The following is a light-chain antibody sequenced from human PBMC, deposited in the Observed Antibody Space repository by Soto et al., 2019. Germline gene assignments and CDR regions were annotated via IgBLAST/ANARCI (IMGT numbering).Light chain of an antibody. V-gene: IGLV2-14*01. Sequence: QSALTQPASVSGSPGQSTTISCTGTSSDVCGYNYVSWYQQHPGKAPKFMIYDVANRPSGVSIRFSGSKSGNTASLIISGLQAEDEDDYYCSSYTSSRTLVFGGGTKLTVL. CDR1: SSDVCGYNY. J-gene: IGLJ2*01. CDR3: SSYTSSRTLV. CDR2: DVA.